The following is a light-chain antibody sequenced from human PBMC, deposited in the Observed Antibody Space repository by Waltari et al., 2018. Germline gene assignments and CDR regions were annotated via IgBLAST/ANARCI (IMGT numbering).Light chain of an antibody. Sequence: DIRMTQSPSILSASVGDRVTITCRASQSISRWLAWYQQKPGKAPKVVIYETSSLESGVPSRFSGSGSGTDFTLTISSLQPDDFATYYCQQSKSLWTFGQGTKVEIK. CDR1: QSISRW. J-gene: IGKJ1*01. CDR3: QQSKSLWT. V-gene: IGKV1-5*03. CDR2: ETS.